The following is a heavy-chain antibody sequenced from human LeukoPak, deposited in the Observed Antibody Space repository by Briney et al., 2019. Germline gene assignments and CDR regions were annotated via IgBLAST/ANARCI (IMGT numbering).Heavy chain of an antibody. CDR2: IYYCGNT. CDR3: ARDVGATPGYFDY. J-gene: IGHJ4*02. V-gene: IGHV4-59*12. CDR1: GGSISRYY. D-gene: IGHD1-26*01. Sequence: SETLSLTCTVSGGSISRYYWSWLRQPPGKGLEWIAYIYYCGNTNYNPSLKSRITISVEQSKNQFSLKMRSVTGSDPAGDYFARDVGATPGYFDYWGQGTLVTVSS.